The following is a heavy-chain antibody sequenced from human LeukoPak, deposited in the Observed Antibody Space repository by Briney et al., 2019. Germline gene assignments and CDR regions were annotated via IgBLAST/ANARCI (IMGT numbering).Heavy chain of an antibody. Sequence: GGSLRLSCAASGFTFSSYAMSWVRQAPGKGLEWVSAISGSGGSTYYADSVKGRFTISRDNAKNSLYLQMNSLRAEDTAVYYCARGVVPAAFDYWGQGTLVTVSS. D-gene: IGHD2-2*01. CDR2: ISGSGGST. J-gene: IGHJ4*02. CDR1: GFTFSSYA. CDR3: ARGVVPAAFDY. V-gene: IGHV3-23*01.